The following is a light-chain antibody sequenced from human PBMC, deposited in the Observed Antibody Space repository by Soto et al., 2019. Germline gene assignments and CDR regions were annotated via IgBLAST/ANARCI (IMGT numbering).Light chain of an antibody. CDR1: QSVSSN. J-gene: IGKJ1*01. CDR3: QQYDNWPAS. V-gene: IGKV3-15*01. CDR2: GAS. Sequence: EIVMTQSPATLSVSPGERATLSCRASQSVSSNLAWYQQKPGQAPRLLIYGASTGATGISARFSGSGSGTEFTLTISSLHSEDFAVYYCQQYDNWPASFGQGTKVEIK.